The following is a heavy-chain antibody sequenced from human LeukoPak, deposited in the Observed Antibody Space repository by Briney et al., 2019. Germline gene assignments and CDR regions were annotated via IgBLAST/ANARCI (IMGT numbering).Heavy chain of an antibody. CDR2: IYYSGST. V-gene: IGHV4-30-4*01. D-gene: IGHD4-23*01. J-gene: IGHJ5*02. CDR3: AKVGPARVRWFQFDP. Sequence: PSQTLSLTCTVSGGSISSGDYYWSWIRQPPGKGLEWIGYIYYSGSTYYNPSLESRVTISVDTSKNQFSLKLSSVTAADTAVYYCAKVGPARVRWFQFDPWGQGTLVTVSS. CDR1: GGSISSGDYY.